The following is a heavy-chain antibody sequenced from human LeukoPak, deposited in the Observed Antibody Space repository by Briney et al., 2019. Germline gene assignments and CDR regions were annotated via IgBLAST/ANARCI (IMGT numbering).Heavy chain of an antibody. CDR2: IYYSGST. J-gene: IGHJ4*02. D-gene: IGHD1-26*01. CDR3: ARNASDSGTSYFDY. Sequence: SETLSLTCTVSGGSISSSTYYWGWIRQPPGKGLEWIGSIYYSGSTSYDPSLKSRVTISVDTSKNQFSLKLDSVTAADTAVYYCARNASDSGTSYFDYWGQGTLVTVSS. V-gene: IGHV4-39*01. CDR1: GGSISSSTYY.